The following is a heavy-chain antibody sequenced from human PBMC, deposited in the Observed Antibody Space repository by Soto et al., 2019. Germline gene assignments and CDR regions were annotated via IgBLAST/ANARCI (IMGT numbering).Heavy chain of an antibody. CDR2: IGGSGDNI. V-gene: IGHV3-23*01. D-gene: IGHD2-2*02. CDR1: GFDFSSYA. CDR3: AKVGYCSSTSCYTLDPDAFDI. J-gene: IGHJ3*02. Sequence: PGGSLRLSCAASGFDFSSYAMSWVRQAPVKGLEWVSGIGGSGDNIYYADSVKGRFTISRDNSKNTTYLQMNRVSGEDTAVYYCAKVGYCSSTSCYTLDPDAFDIWGQGTMVTVSS.